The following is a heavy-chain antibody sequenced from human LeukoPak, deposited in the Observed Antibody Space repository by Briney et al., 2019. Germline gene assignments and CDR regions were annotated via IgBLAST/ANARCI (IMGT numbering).Heavy chain of an antibody. J-gene: IGHJ3*01. CDR2: ISGSCDNT. CDR1: ELTLSNYV. CDR3: AKVSGWAGAFDV. V-gene: IGHV3-23*01. D-gene: IGHD6-19*01. Sequence: GGSLRLSCVASELTLSNYVMNWVRQAPGKGLEWGSSISGSCDNTYHADSVKGRFTISRDNSKSTLYLQMNSLRAEDTAISFSAKVSGWAGAFDVWGQATMLTVSS.